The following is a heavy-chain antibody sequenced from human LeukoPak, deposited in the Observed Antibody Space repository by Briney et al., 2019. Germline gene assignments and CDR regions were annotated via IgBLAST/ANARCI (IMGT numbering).Heavy chain of an antibody. V-gene: IGHV3-33*01. J-gene: IGHJ4*02. CDR3: ARDAQRGFDYSNSLQY. Sequence: GGSLRPSCAATGFTFNHYGMHWVRQAPGKGLEWVAVIWSDGTNRYYSDSVKGRFTISRADSRKTVYLQMNRLRPEDTGMYYCARDAQRGFDYSNSLQYWGQGTPVTVST. CDR1: GFTFNHYG. D-gene: IGHD4-11*01. CDR2: IWSDGTNR.